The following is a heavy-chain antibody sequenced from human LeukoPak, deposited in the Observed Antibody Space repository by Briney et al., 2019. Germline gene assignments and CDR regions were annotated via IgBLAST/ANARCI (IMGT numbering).Heavy chain of an antibody. V-gene: IGHV1-8*01. CDR3: ARGSKRYGDPTSKVLGY. CDR2: MNSDSGNT. D-gene: IGHD4-17*01. J-gene: IGHJ4*02. Sequence: ASVKVSCKASGYTFTSYDVHWVRQAPGQGLEWMGWMNSDSGNTGYAQKFQGRVTMTRNSSISTAYMELSSLRSEDTAVYYCARGSKRYGDPTSKVLGYWGQGTLVTVSS. CDR1: GYTFTSYD.